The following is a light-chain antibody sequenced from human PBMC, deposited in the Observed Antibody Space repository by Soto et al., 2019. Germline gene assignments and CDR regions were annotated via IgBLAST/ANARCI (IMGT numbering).Light chain of an antibody. J-gene: IGKJ1*01. CDR1: QSISSY. CDR3: QQSYSLPWT. V-gene: IGKV1-39*01. Sequence: DIQMIQSPSSLAASVGDRVTITCRASQSISSYVNWFQQKPGKAPKLVIYVASNLQRGVPPRFSGSGSGTDFSLTISSLQPEDLAIYYCQQSYSLPWTFGPGTKVEIK. CDR2: VAS.